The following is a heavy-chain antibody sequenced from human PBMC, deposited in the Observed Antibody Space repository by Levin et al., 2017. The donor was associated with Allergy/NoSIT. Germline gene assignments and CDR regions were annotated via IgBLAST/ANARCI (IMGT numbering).Heavy chain of an antibody. CDR2: INHSGST. Sequence: NPSETLSLTCAVYGGSFSGYYWSWIRQPPGKGPEWIGEINHSGSTNYNPSLKSRVTISVDTSKNQFSLKLSSVTAADTAVYYCARSLYSSSWYGRVAAFDIWGQGTMVTVSS. CDR1: GGSFSGYY. J-gene: IGHJ3*02. V-gene: IGHV4-34*01. D-gene: IGHD6-13*01. CDR3: ARSLYSSSWYGRVAAFDI.